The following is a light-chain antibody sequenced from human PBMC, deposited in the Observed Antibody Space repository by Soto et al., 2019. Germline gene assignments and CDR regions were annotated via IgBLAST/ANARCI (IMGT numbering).Light chain of an antibody. CDR3: AAWDDSLSGGV. CDR2: RNN. Sequence: QSVLTQPPSASGTPGQRVTISCSGTSSNIGSNSVFWYHQLPGTAPKLLIYRNNQRPSGVPDRFSASKSGTSASLAISGLRSEDEADYYCAAWDDSLSGGVFGGGTKLTVL. J-gene: IGLJ3*02. V-gene: IGLV1-47*01. CDR1: SSNIGSNS.